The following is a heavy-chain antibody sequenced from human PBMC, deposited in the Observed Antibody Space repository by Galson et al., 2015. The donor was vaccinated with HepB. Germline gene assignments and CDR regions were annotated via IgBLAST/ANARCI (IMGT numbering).Heavy chain of an antibody. J-gene: IGHJ3*02. D-gene: IGHD6-19*01. CDR2: ISAYNGNT. V-gene: IGHV1-18*01. Sequence: SVKVSCKASGYTFTSYGISWVRQAPGQGLEWMGWISAYNGNTNYAQKLQGRVTMTTDTSTSTAYMELRSLRSDDTAVYYCARDKEYSSGWDDAFDIWGQGTMVTVSS. CDR1: GYTFTSYG. CDR3: ARDKEYSSGWDDAFDI.